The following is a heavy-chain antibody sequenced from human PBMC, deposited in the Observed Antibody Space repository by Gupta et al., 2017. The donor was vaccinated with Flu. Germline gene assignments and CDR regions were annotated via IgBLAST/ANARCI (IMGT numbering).Heavy chain of an antibody. CDR1: GFPFRSFN. V-gene: IGHV3-21*01. CDR2: ISSDREYI. J-gene: IGHJ4*03. Sequence: EGQLVEAGGGLVKPGGSRGLPCGAPGFPFRSFNSNRGRPASGQGLEWVAFISSDREYIYYADAVKGRFTISRDNAKNSLYLQMNGLSAEDTAVYYCARVGYGSPSEPGPLDYWGHGTLVTVSS. D-gene: IGHD6-6*01. CDR3: ARVGYGSPSEPGPLDY.